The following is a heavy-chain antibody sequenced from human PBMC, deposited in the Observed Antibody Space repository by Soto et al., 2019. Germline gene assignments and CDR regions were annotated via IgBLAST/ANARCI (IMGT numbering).Heavy chain of an antibody. Sequence: SETLSLTCLVSDGSISSSTYYWGWIRQPPGKGLEWIGSIYYSGATYYNPSLRSRITISMDRSKNHFSLKLTSVTAADTAIYYCAPVGIGTTTVDYWGQGTLVTVSS. J-gene: IGHJ4*02. V-gene: IGHV4-39*02. D-gene: IGHD5-12*01. CDR1: DGSISSSTYY. CDR3: APVGIGTTTVDY. CDR2: IYYSGAT.